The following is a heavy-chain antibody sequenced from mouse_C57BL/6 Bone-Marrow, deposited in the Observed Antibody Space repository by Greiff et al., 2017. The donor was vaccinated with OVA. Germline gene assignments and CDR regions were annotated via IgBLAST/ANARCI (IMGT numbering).Heavy chain of an antibody. J-gene: IGHJ3*01. V-gene: IGHV5-6*01. CDR3: ARGGDVGVAY. CDR2: ISSGGSYT. Sequence: EVMLVESGGDLVKPGGSLKLSCAASGFTFSSYGMSWVRQTPDKRLEWVGTISSGGSYTYYPDSVKGRFTISRDNAKNTLYLQMSSLKSEDTAMYYCARGGDVGVAYWGQGTLVTVSA. CDR1: GFTFSSYG.